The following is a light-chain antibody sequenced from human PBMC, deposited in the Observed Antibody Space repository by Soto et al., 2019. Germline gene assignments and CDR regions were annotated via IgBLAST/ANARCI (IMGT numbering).Light chain of an antibody. J-gene: IGKJ4*01. CDR1: QTVSSS. Sequence: EIVLTQSPATLSLSPGERATLSCRASQTVSSSLAWYQQKPGQAPRLLIYEASNRATGIPARFSGSGSGADFTLTISSLEPEDFAPYYCQQHINSPLTFGGGTKVKIK. CDR2: EAS. CDR3: QQHINSPLT. V-gene: IGKV3-11*01.